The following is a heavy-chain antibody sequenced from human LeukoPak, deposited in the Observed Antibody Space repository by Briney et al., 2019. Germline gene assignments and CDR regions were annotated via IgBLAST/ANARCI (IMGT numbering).Heavy chain of an antibody. CDR3: ARYGGDCSSTSCYTRSFDY. Sequence: SETLSLTCTVSGGSISSYYWSWIRQPPGKGLEWIGYIYYSGSTNYNPSLKSRVTISVDTSKNQFSLKLSSVTAADTAVYYCARYGGDCSSTSCYTRSFDYWGQGTLVTVSS. D-gene: IGHD2-2*02. V-gene: IGHV4-59*12. CDR2: IYYSGST. CDR1: GGSISSYY. J-gene: IGHJ4*02.